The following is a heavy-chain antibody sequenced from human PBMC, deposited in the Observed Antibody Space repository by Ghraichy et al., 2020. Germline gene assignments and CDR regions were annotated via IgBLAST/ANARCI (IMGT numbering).Heavy chain of an antibody. D-gene: IGHD3-9*01. CDR1: GGSISSSNW. V-gene: IGHV4-4*02. CDR2: IYHSGST. Sequence: GSLRLSCAVSGGSISSSNWWSWVRQPPGKGLEWIGEIYHSGSTNYNPSLKSRVTISVDKSKNQFSLKLSSVTAADTAVYYCARSPYYDIPDAFDIWGQGTMVTVSS. J-gene: IGHJ3*02. CDR3: ARSPYYDIPDAFDI.